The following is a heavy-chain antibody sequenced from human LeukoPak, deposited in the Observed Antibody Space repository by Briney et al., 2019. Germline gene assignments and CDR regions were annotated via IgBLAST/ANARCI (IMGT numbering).Heavy chain of an antibody. J-gene: IGHJ4*02. D-gene: IGHD3-22*01. CDR2: IKSKTDGGTT. V-gene: IGHV3-15*07. Sequence: NPGGSLRLSCAASGFTFSNAWMNWVRQAPGKGLEWVGRIKSKTDGGTTDYAAPVKGRFTISRDDSKNTLCPQMNSLKTEDTAVYYCSTTYYYDSSEGYWGQGTLVTVSS. CDR1: GFTFSNAW. CDR3: STTYYYDSSEGY.